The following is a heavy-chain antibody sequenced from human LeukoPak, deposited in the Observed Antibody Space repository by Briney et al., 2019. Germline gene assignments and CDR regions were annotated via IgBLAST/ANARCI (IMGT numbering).Heavy chain of an antibody. CDR1: GGSISSYY. Sequence: PSETLSLTCTVYGGSISSYYWSWIRQPPGKGLEWIGYIYYSGSTNYNPSLKSRVTISVDTSKNQFSLKLSSVTAADTAVYYCARDSPMTTVTIDYYYMDVWGKGTTVTVSS. D-gene: IGHD4-17*01. J-gene: IGHJ6*03. CDR3: ARDSPMTTVTIDYYYMDV. CDR2: IYYSGST. V-gene: IGHV4-59*01.